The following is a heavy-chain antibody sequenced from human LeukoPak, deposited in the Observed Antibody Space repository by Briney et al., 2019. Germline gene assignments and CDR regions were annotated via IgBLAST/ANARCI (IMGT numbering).Heavy chain of an antibody. J-gene: IGHJ4*02. CDR2: IHTSGST. CDR1: GGSISSYY. D-gene: IGHD6-19*01. V-gene: IGHV4-4*08. CDR3: ARDDSSGHFDY. Sequence: SETLSLTCTVSGGSISSYYWSWIRQPPGKGLEWIGHIHTSGSTNYNPSLKSRVTISVDTSKNQFSLKLSSVTAADTAVYYCARDDSSGHFDYWGQGTLVTVSS.